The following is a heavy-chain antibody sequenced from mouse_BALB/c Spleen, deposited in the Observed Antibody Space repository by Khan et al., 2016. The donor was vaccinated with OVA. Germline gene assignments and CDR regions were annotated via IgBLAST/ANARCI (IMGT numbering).Heavy chain of an antibody. Sequence: QVRLQQSGAELVRPGASVKLSCKASGYTFTSFWINWVKQRPGQGLEWIGNIFPSDTYTNYNQKFKDKATLTVDKSSSTAYMQLSSPTSEDSAVYYCARGGYGNYIGNYWGQGTTLTVSS. CDR2: IFPSDTYT. CDR3: ARGGYGNYIGNY. CDR1: GYTFTSFW. D-gene: IGHD2-1*01. J-gene: IGHJ2*01. V-gene: IGHV1-69*02.